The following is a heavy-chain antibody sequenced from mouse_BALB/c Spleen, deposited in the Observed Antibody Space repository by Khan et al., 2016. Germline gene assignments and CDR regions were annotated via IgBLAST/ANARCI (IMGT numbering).Heavy chain of an antibody. Sequence: QVQLKESGPGLVAPSQSLSITCTVSGFSLTGYGVNWVRQPPGKGLEWLGKIWGDGRTDYNSALKSRVSISKDNPKSQDFLKMNSLQTDDTANCYCSSNYDGFAYWGQGTLVIVSA. CDR1: GFSLTGYG. CDR3: SSNYDGFAY. J-gene: IGHJ3*01. CDR2: IWGDGRT. V-gene: IGHV2-6-7*01. D-gene: IGHD2-4*01.